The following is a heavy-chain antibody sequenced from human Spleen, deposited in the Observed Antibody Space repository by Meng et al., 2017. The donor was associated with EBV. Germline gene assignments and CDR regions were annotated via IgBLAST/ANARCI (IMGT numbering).Heavy chain of an antibody. CDR2: INTNTGKS. CDR3: ARERGAATRFVYDY. CDR1: TYIFTSYV. Sequence: QVELVQSGLELKKPGASVKVSCTASTYIFTSYVINWLRQAPGQGLEWMGWINTNTGKSTYAQGFTGRFVFSSDTSVSTAYLQIDGLKAEDTAVYYCARERGAATRFVYDYWGQGTLVTVSS. V-gene: IGHV7-4-1*01. D-gene: IGHD1-26*01. J-gene: IGHJ4*02.